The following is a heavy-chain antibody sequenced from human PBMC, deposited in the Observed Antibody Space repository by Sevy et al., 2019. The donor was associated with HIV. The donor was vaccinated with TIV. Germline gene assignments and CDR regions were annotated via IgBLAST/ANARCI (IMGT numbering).Heavy chain of an antibody. CDR3: AKDKGNFAHRGPYLDY. J-gene: IGHJ4*02. CDR2: ISYDGSNK. V-gene: IGHV3-30*18. Sequence: GGSLRLSCAASGFTFSSYGMHWVRQAPGKGLEWVAVISYDGSNKYYADSVKGRFTISRDNSKNTLYLQMNSLRAEDTAVYDCAKDKGNFAHRGPYLDYWGQGTLVTVSS. CDR1: GFTFSSYG. D-gene: IGHD3-16*01.